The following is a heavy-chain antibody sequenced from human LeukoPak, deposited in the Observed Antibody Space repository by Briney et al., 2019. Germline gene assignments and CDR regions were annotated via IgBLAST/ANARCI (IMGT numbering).Heavy chain of an antibody. CDR2: IKNNVDGGTT. V-gene: IGHV3-15*01. D-gene: IGHD2-2*02. J-gene: IGHJ4*02. CDR3: TTLGSMYCSSCGCSTLFDY. Sequence: KAGGSLRLSCAASGFIFSNTYLTWVRQAPGKGLEWVGHIKNNVDGGTTDYAAPVKGRFTISRDDSKHTVSLQMDSLKAEDTAVYYCTTLGSMYCSSCGCSTLFDYWGQEILVTVST. CDR1: GFIFSNTY.